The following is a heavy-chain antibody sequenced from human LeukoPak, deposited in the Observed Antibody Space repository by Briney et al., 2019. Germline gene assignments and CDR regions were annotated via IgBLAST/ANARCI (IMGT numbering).Heavy chain of an antibody. Sequence: ESGPTLVNPTQTLTLTCAFSGLSLSTSGVGVGWIRQPPGEALEWLAFIYWNDDDRYSPSLKSRLTITKDTSKNQVVLAMTNVDPVDTATYYCAHRLRAAVAFDAFDIWGQGTMVTVSS. J-gene: IGHJ3*02. CDR3: AHRLRAAVAFDAFDI. CDR2: IYWNDDD. CDR1: GLSLSTSGVG. D-gene: IGHD6-13*01. V-gene: IGHV2-5*01.